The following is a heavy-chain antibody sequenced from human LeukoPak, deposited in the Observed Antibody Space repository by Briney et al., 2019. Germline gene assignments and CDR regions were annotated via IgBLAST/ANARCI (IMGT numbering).Heavy chain of an antibody. V-gene: IGHV3-30*03. CDR2: ISYDGTNK. D-gene: IGHD2-2*01. J-gene: IGHJ3*02. CDR1: GFTFSSYG. CDR3: TRVGYCATTSCRTAFDI. Sequence: GGSLRLSCAASGFTFSSYGMHWVRQAPGKGLEWVAVISYDGTNKYYADSVKGRFTISRDNSKNTLYLQMNSLRAEDTAVYYCTRVGYCATTSCRTAFDIWGQGTVVTVSS.